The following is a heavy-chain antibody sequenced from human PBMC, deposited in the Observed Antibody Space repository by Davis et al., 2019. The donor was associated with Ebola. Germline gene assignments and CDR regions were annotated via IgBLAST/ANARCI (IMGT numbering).Heavy chain of an antibody. Sequence: GESLKISCQASGYSFTDYWIAWVRQMPGEGLEWMGMIYPGDSDIIISPSFQGQVTISADKSIDTAYLQWSSLEASDTAMYYCARVYDSSGEYYVYYFDSWGQGTLVTVSS. V-gene: IGHV5-51*01. D-gene: IGHD3-22*01. CDR1: GYSFTDYW. CDR3: ARVYDSSGEYYVYYFDS. CDR2: IYPGDSDI. J-gene: IGHJ4*02.